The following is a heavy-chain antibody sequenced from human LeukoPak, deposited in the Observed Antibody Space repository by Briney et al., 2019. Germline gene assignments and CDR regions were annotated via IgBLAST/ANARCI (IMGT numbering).Heavy chain of an antibody. J-gene: IGHJ3*02. Sequence: SETLSLTCTVSGGSISSDYWSWIRQPPGKGLEWIGYIYYSGNTNYNPSLKSRVTISVDTSKNQFSLNLNSVTAADTAVYYCARHLSSSWYSIWGQGTMVTVSS. V-gene: IGHV4-59*08. D-gene: IGHD6-13*01. CDR3: ARHLSSSWYSI. CDR1: GGSISSDY. CDR2: IYYSGNT.